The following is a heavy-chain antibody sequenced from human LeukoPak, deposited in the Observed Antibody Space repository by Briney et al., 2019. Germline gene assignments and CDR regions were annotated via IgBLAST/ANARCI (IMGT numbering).Heavy chain of an antibody. CDR2: ISSSSSYI. CDR1: GFTFSSYS. Sequence: GGSLRLSCAASGFTFSSYSMNWVRQAPGKGLEWVSSISSSSSYIYYADSVKGRFTISRDNAKNSLYLQMNSLRAEDTAVYYCARDAYGSGYVHDYWGQGTLVTVSS. CDR3: ARDAYGSGYVHDY. V-gene: IGHV3-21*01. J-gene: IGHJ4*02. D-gene: IGHD5-12*01.